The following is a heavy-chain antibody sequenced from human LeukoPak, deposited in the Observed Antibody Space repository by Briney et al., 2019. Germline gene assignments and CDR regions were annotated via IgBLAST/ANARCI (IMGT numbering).Heavy chain of an antibody. CDR2: IYYSGST. V-gene: IGHV4-39*07. J-gene: IGHJ4*02. Sequence: PSETLSLTCTVSGGSISSSSYYWGWIRQPPGKGLEWIGSIYYSGSTYYNPSLKSRVTISVDTSKNQFSLKLSSVTAADTAVYYCAREGRGSHVVVTAGIDYWGQGTLVTVSS. D-gene: IGHD2-21*02. CDR3: AREGRGSHVVVTAGIDY. CDR1: GGSISSSSYY.